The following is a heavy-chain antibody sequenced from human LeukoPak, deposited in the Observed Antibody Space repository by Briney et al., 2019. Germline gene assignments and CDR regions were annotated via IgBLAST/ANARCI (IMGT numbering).Heavy chain of an antibody. V-gene: IGHV3-49*04. CDR1: GFTFGDHA. CDR3: TRVRSGNDFDY. CDR2: IRSKGYGGTT. Sequence: GRSLRLSCSASGFTFGDHAMSWVRQAPGKGLEWVGFIRSKGYGGTTEYAASVEGRFSLSRDDSKSFVYLQMSSLKTEDTAVYYCTRVRSGNDFDYWGQGALVSVSS. J-gene: IGHJ4*02. D-gene: IGHD3-10*01.